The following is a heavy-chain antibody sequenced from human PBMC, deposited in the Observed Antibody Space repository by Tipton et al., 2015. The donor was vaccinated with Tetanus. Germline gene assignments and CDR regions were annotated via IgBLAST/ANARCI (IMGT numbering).Heavy chain of an antibody. CDR3: ARHGLRYYDSSGLGAFDI. J-gene: IGHJ3*02. D-gene: IGHD3-22*01. Sequence: QSGAEVKKPGASVKVSCKASGYTFTSYYMHWVRQAPGQGLEWMGIINPRGGSTSYAQKFQGRVTMTRDTSTSTVYMELSSLRSEDTAVYYCARHGLRYYDSSGLGAFDIWGQGTMVTVSS. CDR2: INPRGGST. CDR1: GYTFTSYY. V-gene: IGHV1-46*01.